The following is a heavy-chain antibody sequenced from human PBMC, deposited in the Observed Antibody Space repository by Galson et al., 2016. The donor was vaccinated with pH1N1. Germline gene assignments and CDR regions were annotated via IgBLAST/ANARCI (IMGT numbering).Heavy chain of an antibody. Sequence: SVKVSCKASGYTFSSYGISWVRQAPGQGLEWMGWISGYNGNTKYEQKIQGRVSMTIDTSTSTVYMELRSLRSDDTALYYCARMSGSFRYLDYWGQGTLVTVSS. D-gene: IGHD1-26*01. J-gene: IGHJ4*02. CDR3: ARMSGSFRYLDY. V-gene: IGHV1-18*01. CDR1: GYTFSSYG. CDR2: ISGYNGNT.